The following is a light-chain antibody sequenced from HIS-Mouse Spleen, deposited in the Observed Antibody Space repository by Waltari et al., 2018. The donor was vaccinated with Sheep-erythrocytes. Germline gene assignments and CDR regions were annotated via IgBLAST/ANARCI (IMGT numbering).Light chain of an antibody. CDR1: QGIRND. J-gene: IGKJ2*01. V-gene: IGKV1-6*01. Sequence: AIQLTQSPSSLSASLGDRVTITCRASQGIRNDLGWYQQKPGKAPKLLIYAASSLQSGVPSRFSGSGSGTDFTLTISSLQPEDFATYYCLQDYNYPYTFGQGTKLEIK. CDR3: LQDYNYPYT. CDR2: AAS.